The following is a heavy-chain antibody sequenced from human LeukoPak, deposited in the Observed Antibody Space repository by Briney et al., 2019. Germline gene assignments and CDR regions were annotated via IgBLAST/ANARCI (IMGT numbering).Heavy chain of an antibody. V-gene: IGHV4-30-2*01. Sequence: PSQTLSLTCAVSGGSISSGGYSWSWVRQPPGKGLEWIGYIYHSGSTYYNPSLKRRVTISVDKSKNQFSLKLRSVTAADTAVYYCARESGSGSIDYWGQGTLVTVSS. CDR1: GGSISSGGYS. D-gene: IGHD3-10*01. CDR2: IYHSGST. CDR3: ARESGSGSIDY. J-gene: IGHJ4*02.